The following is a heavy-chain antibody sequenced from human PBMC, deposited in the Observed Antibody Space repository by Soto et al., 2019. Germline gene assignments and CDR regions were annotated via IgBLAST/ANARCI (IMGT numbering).Heavy chain of an antibody. Sequence: EVQLVESGGGLVKPGGSLRLSCAASGFTFSNAWMSWVRQAPGKGLEWVGRINSKTDGGTTDYAAPVKGRFTISRDDSKNTLYLQMNSLKTEDTAVYYCTTDWGYYDSSGYYYWGQGTLVTVSS. D-gene: IGHD3-22*01. CDR3: TTDWGYYDSSGYYY. V-gene: IGHV3-15*01. CDR2: INSKTDGGTT. J-gene: IGHJ4*02. CDR1: GFTFSNAW.